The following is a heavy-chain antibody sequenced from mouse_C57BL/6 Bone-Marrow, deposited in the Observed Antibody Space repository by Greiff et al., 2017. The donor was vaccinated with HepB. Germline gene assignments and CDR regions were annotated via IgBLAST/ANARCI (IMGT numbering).Heavy chain of an antibody. CDR2: INPSSGYT. CDR1: GYTFTSYT. Sequence: QVQLQQSGAELARPGASVKMSCKASGYTFTSYTMHWVKQRPGQGLEWIGYINPSSGYTKYNQKFKDKATLTADKSSSTAYMQLSSLTSEDPAVYYCARRDYYVYYFDYWGQGTTLTVSS. CDR3: ARRDYYVYYFDY. J-gene: IGHJ2*01. D-gene: IGHD1-1*01. V-gene: IGHV1-4*01.